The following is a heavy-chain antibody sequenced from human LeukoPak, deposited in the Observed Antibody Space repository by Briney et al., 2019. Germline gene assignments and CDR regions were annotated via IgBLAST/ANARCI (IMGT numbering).Heavy chain of an antibody. CDR2: ISSSGMTK. D-gene: IGHD3-22*01. Sequence: GGSLRLSCAASGFPFSSYEMNWVRQAPGKGLEWVSYISSSGMTKYYAVSVKGRCTMSRDNAKNSLYLQLNSLRAEDTAVYYCARDGRSRWLSHVNFDYWRQGILVTVSS. CDR1: GFPFSSYE. V-gene: IGHV3-48*03. J-gene: IGHJ4*02. CDR3: ARDGRSRWLSHVNFDY.